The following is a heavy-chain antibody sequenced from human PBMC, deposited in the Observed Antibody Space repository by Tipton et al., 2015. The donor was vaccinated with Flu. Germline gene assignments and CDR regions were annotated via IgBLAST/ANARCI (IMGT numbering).Heavy chain of an antibody. V-gene: IGHV4-31*03. CDR2: IDYSGNT. Sequence: LRLSCTVSVGSINSTIHYWSWIRQDPGKGLEWIGYIDYSGNTYYTPPLKSRLTMSVDTSKNQFSLKLRSVTAADTAAYYCAREGGAPYVLDVWGQGTTVTVSS. D-gene: IGHD2-21*01. CDR1: VGSINSTIHY. CDR3: AREGGAPYVLDV. J-gene: IGHJ6*02.